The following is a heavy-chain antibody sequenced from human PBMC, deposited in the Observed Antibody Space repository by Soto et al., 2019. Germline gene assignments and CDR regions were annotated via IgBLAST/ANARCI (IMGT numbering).Heavy chain of an antibody. J-gene: IGHJ6*02. V-gene: IGHV3-30*04. Sequence: PGGSLRLSCAASGSTFSSDAMHWVRQAPGKGLEWVAVIPYDGSNQYYADSVRGRFTISRDNSKNMLYLQMNSLRADDTAVYYCARDVGTQLDFWSTSGMDVWGQGTTVTVSS. CDR1: GSTFSSDA. CDR3: ARDVGTQLDFWSTSGMDV. CDR2: IPYDGSNQ. D-gene: IGHD3-3*01.